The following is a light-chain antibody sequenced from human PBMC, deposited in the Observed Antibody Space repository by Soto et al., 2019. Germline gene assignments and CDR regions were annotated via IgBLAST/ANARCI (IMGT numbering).Light chain of an antibody. V-gene: IGLV2-23*02. CDR2: EVS. CDR3: CSYAGSSTVV. J-gene: IGLJ2*01. CDR1: SSDVGCYNL. Sequence: QSVLTQPASVSGSPGQSITISCTGTSSDVGCYNLVSWYQQHPGKAPKLMIYEVSKRPSGVSNRFSGSKSGNTASLTISGLQAEDEADYYCCSYAGSSTVVFGGGTQLTVL.